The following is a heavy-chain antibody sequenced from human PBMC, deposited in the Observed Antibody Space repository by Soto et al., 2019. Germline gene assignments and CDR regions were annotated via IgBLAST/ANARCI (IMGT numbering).Heavy chain of an antibody. CDR3: ARERGVGATYYYYGMDV. V-gene: IGHV1-18*01. J-gene: IGHJ6*02. CDR1: GYTFTSYG. D-gene: IGHD1-26*01. Sequence: QVPLVQSGAAVKKPGASVKVSCKASGYTFTSYGISWVRQAPGQGLEWMGWISAYNGNTNYAQKLQGRVTMTTDTSPSTAYMELRRLRSDDTAVYYCARERGVGATYYYYGMDVWGQGTTVTVSS. CDR2: ISAYNGNT.